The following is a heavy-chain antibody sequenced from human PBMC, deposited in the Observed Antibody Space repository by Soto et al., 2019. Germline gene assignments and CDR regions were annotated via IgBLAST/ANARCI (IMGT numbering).Heavy chain of an antibody. J-gene: IGHJ6*02. D-gene: IGHD1-1*01. CDR1: GYTFTDYY. CDR3: ARGANWKRTVGGRDV. CDR2: IKPNSGGT. Sequence: ASVNVSCKASGYTFTDYYMYWVRQAPGQGLEWMGWIKPNSGGTNYAQKFQGRVTMTRDTSINTAYMELSRLRSDDTAVYYCARGANWKRTVGGRDVGGQGTTVTVSS. V-gene: IGHV1-2*02.